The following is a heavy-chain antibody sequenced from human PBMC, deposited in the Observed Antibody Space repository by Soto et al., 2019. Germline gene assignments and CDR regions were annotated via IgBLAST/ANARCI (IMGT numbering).Heavy chain of an antibody. D-gene: IGHD2-2*02. Sequence: SETLSLTCTVSGGSVSSDTHDWSWIRQPPGKGLESFSFIYSSGITNYTPSLNSRVTMSVDTSKNQFSLKLRSVIVADTAVYHCARFVRSCSGTTCYTRADVWGQGTTVTVSS. CDR1: GGSVSSDTHD. CDR2: IYSSGIT. CDR3: ARFVRSCSGTTCYTRADV. J-gene: IGHJ6*02. V-gene: IGHV4-61*01.